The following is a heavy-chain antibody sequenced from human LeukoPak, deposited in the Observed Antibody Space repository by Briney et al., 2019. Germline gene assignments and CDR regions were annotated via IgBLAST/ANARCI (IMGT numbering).Heavy chain of an antibody. CDR3: ARLKGGFYYYYYMDV. Sequence: SETLSLTCTVSGGSISSSSYYWGWIRQPPGKGLEWIWSIYYSGSTYYNPSLKSRVTISVDTSKNQFSLKLSSVTAADTAVYYCARLKGGFYYYYYMDVWGKGTTVTISS. CDR2: IYYSGST. D-gene: IGHD5-12*01. V-gene: IGHV4-39*01. CDR1: GGSISSSSYY. J-gene: IGHJ6*03.